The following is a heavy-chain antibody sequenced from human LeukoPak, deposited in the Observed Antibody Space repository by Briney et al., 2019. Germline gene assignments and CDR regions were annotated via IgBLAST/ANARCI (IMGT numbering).Heavy chain of an antibody. D-gene: IGHD2-2*01. CDR2: INQDGSER. V-gene: IGHV3-7*01. Sequence: PGGSLRLSCAASGFTFTKYWMTWVRQDPGKGLEWVANINQDGSERFYVDSVKGRFTISRDNAKNSLYLQMNSLGAEDTAVYYCARGLDCRSTSCHLDTWGQGTLVTVSS. CDR1: GFTFTKYW. CDR3: ARGLDCRSTSCHLDT. J-gene: IGHJ5*02.